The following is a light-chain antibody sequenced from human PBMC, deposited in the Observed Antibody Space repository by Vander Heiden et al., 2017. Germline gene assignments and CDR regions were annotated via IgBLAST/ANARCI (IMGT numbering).Light chain of an antibody. CDR3: QQSYSTPRA. CDR1: QSISNY. J-gene: IGKJ1*01. V-gene: IGKV1-39*01. CDR2: AAS. Sequence: DIQMTQSPSSLSASVGDRVTITCRASQSISNYLNWYQQKPGKAPKLLIYAASSLQTGVPSRFNGSRSGTDFTLTISSLQPEDFATYYCQQSYSTPRAFGQGTKVEIK.